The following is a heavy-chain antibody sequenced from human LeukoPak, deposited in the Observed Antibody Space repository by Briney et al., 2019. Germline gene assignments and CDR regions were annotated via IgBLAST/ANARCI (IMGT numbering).Heavy chain of an antibody. J-gene: IGHJ4*02. V-gene: IGHV1-69*04. CDR1: GGTFSSYA. CDR2: IIPILGIA. Sequence: ASVKVSCKASGGTFSSYAISWVRQAPGQGLEWMGRIIPILGIANYAQKFQGRVTITADKSTSTAYMELSSLRSEDTAVYYCARHYLYCSSTSCYIIFDYWGQGTLVTVSS. CDR3: ARHYLYCSSTSCYIIFDY. D-gene: IGHD2-2*02.